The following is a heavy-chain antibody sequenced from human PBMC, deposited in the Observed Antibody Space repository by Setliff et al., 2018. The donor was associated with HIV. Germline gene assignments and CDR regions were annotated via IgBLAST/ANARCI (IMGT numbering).Heavy chain of an antibody. CDR3: ARGRMATVLIRNWIDP. D-gene: IGHD4-4*01. CDR1: GGSLSGYY. Sequence: SETLSLTCAVYGGSLSGYYWTWIRQPPGRGLEWIGEINHSGSTNYNPSLKSRVTISIDTSKNQFSLKLSSVTAADTAMYYCARGRMATVLIRNWIDPWGQGSLVTVSS. V-gene: IGHV4-34*01. J-gene: IGHJ5*02. CDR2: INHSGST.